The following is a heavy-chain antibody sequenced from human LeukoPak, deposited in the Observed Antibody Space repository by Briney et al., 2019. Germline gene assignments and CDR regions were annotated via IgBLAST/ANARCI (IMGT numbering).Heavy chain of an antibody. CDR2: IYHSGIV. Sequence: PSETLSLTCTVSGGSVTSVDYYWAWIRQPPGKGLEWIGYIYHSGIVNYSPSLKSRLTISLDTSENQFSLKLNSVTVADTAVYYCVRQTLVYAFDVWGQGTMVTVSS. CDR1: GGSVTSVDYY. J-gene: IGHJ3*01. CDR3: VRQTLVYAFDV. D-gene: IGHD2-8*02. V-gene: IGHV4-30-4*01.